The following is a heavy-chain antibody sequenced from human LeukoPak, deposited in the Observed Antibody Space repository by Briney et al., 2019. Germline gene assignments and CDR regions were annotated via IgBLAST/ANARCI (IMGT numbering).Heavy chain of an antibody. CDR3: ARATEWFGSSNYYYYYGMDV. J-gene: IGHJ6*02. D-gene: IGHD3-3*01. V-gene: IGHV1-2*06. CDR1: GYTFTGYY. CDR2: INPNSGGT. Sequence: ASVKVSCKASGYTFTGYYMHWVRQAPGQGLEWMGRINPNSGGTNYAQKFQGRVTMTRDTSISTAYMELSRLRSDDTAVYYWARATEWFGSSNYYYYYGMDVWGQGTTVTVSS.